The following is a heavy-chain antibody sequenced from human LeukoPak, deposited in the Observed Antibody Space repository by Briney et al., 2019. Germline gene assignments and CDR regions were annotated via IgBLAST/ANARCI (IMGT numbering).Heavy chain of an antibody. CDR2: IYTSGST. D-gene: IGHD4-23*01. V-gene: IGHV4-61*02. CDR1: GGSISSGSYY. Sequence: PSETLSLTCTVSGGSISSGSYYWSWLRQPAGKGLEWIGRIYTSGSTNYNPSLKSRVTISVDTSKNQFSLKLTSVTAADTAVYYCARVYGGNSRYFQHWGQGTLVTVSS. CDR3: ARVYGGNSRYFQH. J-gene: IGHJ1*01.